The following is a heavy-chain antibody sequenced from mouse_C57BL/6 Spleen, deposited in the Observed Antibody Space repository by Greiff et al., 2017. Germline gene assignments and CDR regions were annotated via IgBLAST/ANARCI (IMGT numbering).Heavy chain of an antibody. D-gene: IGHD1-1*01. J-gene: IGHJ1*03. CDR1: GFNIKDDY. CDR3: TTYYDGSSPWYFDV. CDR2: IDPENGDT. Sequence: VQLQQSGAELVRPGASVKLSCTASGFNIKDDYMHWVKQRPEQGLEWIGWIDPENGDTEYASKFQGKATITANTSSNTAYLQLSSLTSEDTAVYYCTTYYDGSSPWYFDVWGTGTTVTVSS. V-gene: IGHV14-4*01.